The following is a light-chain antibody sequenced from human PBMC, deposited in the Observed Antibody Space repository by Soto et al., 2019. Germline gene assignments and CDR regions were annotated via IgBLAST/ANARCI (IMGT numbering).Light chain of an antibody. CDR3: SSYTSSSTLV. V-gene: IGLV2-14*01. CDR2: DVS. J-gene: IGLJ2*01. Sequence: QSALTKPASVSGSPGQSITISCTRTSSDVCGYNYVSWYQQHPGKAPKLMIYDVSNRPSGVSTRFSGSKSGNTASLTISGLQAEDEADYYCSSYTSSSTLVFGGGTKLTVL. CDR1: SSDVCGYNY.